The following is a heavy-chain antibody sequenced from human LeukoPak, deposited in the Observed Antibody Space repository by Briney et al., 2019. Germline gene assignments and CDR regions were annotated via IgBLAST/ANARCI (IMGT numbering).Heavy chain of an antibody. CDR2: IYSGGNT. CDR3: ARDSRTGDRWYFDY. Sequence: GGSLRLSCAASGFTVSSNYMSWVRQAPRKVLEWVSVIYSGGNTYYAASVKGRFTISRDNSKNTMYLQMNSLRAEDTAVYYCARDSRTGDRWYFDYWGQGSLVTVSP. V-gene: IGHV3-66*02. CDR1: GFTVSSNY. D-gene: IGHD7-27*01. J-gene: IGHJ4*02.